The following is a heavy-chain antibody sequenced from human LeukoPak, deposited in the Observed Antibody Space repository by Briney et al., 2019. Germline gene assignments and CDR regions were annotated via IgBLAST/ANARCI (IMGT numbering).Heavy chain of an antibody. CDR2: FDPEDGET. CDR3: ARTATSGWYYNWFDP. V-gene: IGHV1-24*01. CDR1: GYTLTELS. J-gene: IGHJ5*02. Sequence: ASVTVSCKVSGYTLTELSMHWVRQAPGKGLEWMGGFDPEDGETIYAQKFQGRVTMTEDTSTDTAYMELSSLRSEDMAVYYCARTATSGWYYNWFDPWGQGTLVTVSS. D-gene: IGHD6-19*01.